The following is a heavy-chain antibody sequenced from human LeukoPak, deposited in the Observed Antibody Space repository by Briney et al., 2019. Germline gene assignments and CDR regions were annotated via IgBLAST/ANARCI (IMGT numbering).Heavy chain of an antibody. J-gene: IGHJ4*02. D-gene: IGHD6-13*01. Sequence: GGSLRLSCAASGFTFSSFGMSWVRQAPGKGLEWVSSISSSSNYIYYADSVKGRFTISRDNAKNSLYLQMNSLRAEDTAVYYCARDYSSSWETFDYWGQGTLVTVSS. CDR2: ISSSSNYI. CDR1: GFTFSSFG. V-gene: IGHV3-21*01. CDR3: ARDYSSSWETFDY.